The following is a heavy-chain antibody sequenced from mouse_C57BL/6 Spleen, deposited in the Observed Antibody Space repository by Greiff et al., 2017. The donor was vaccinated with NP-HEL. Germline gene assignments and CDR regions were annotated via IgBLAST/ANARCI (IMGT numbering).Heavy chain of an antibody. D-gene: IGHD1-1*01. CDR3: ARHNYGSSSAWFAY. V-gene: IGHV5-6*01. J-gene: IGHJ3*01. CDR1: GFTFSSYG. Sequence: EVQLQESGGDLVKPGGSLKLSCAASGFTFSSYGMSWVRQTPDKRLEWVATISSGGSYTYYPDSVKGRFTISRDNAKNTLYLQMSSLKSEDTAMYYCARHNYGSSSAWFAYWGQGTLVTVSA. CDR2: ISSGGSYT.